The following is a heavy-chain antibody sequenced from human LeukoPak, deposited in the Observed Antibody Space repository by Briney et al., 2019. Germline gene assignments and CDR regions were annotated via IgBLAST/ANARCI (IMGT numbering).Heavy chain of an antibody. CDR3: ARDRGVGIAAAGQTYYYYYGMDV. Sequence: GASVKVPCKASGGTFSSYAISWVRQAPGQGLEWMGGIIPIFGTANYAQKFQGRVTITADESTSTAYMELSSLRSEDTAVYYCARDRGVGIAAAGQTYYYYYGMDVWGKGTTVTVSS. D-gene: IGHD6-13*01. CDR1: GGTFSSYA. J-gene: IGHJ6*04. V-gene: IGHV1-69*13. CDR2: IIPIFGTA.